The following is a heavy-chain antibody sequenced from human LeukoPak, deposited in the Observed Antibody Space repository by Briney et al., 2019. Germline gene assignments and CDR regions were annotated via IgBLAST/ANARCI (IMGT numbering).Heavy chain of an antibody. V-gene: IGHV3-53*01. D-gene: IGHD3-3*02. J-gene: IGHJ5*02. CDR2: IYSGGST. Sequence: GGSLRLSCAASGFTVSSNYMSWVRQAPGKGLEWVSVIYSGGSTYYADSVKGRFTISRDNSKNTLYLQMNSLRAEDTAVYYCARTYHLWWFDPWGQGTLVTVSS. CDR1: GFTVSSNY. CDR3: ARTYHLWWFDP.